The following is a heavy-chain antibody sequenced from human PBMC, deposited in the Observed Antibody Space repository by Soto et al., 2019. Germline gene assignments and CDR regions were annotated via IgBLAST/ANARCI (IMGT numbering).Heavy chain of an antibody. CDR2: IWYDGSNK. CDR3: ARVDDLSLVGIDY. CDR1: GFTFSRYG. Sequence: GGSLRLSCAASGFTFSRYGMHWVRQAPGKGLEWVAVIWYDGSNKYYADSVKGRFTISRDNSKNTLYLQMNSLRAEDTAVYYCARVDDLSLVGIDYWGQGTLVTVSS. V-gene: IGHV3-33*01. D-gene: IGHD2-8*02. J-gene: IGHJ4*02.